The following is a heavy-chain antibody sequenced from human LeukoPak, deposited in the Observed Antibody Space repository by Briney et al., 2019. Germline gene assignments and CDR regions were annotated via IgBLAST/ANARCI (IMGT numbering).Heavy chain of an antibody. CDR2: INHSGST. CDR3: GRVSVTTLYYYYYYMDV. D-gene: IGHD4-17*01. Sequence: PSETLSLTCAVYGGSFSGYYWSWIRQPPGKGLEWIGEINHSGSTNYNPSLKSRVTISVDTSKNQFSLKLSSVTAADTAVYYCGRVSVTTLYYYYYYMDVWGKGTTVTVSS. J-gene: IGHJ6*03. V-gene: IGHV4-34*01. CDR1: GGSFSGYY.